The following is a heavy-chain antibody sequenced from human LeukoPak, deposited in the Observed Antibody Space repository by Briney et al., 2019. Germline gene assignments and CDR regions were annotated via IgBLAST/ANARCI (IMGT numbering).Heavy chain of an antibody. J-gene: IGHJ3*02. CDR1: GFTVSSSY. D-gene: IGHD2-2*01. Sequence: GGSLRLSCAASGFTVSSSYMNWVRQAPGKGLEWVSSISSSSSYIYYADSVKGRFTISRDNAKNSLYLQMNSLRAEDTAVYYCARVSTGYCSSTSCSHAFDIWGQGTMVTVSS. V-gene: IGHV3-21*01. CDR3: ARVSTGYCSSTSCSHAFDI. CDR2: ISSSSSYI.